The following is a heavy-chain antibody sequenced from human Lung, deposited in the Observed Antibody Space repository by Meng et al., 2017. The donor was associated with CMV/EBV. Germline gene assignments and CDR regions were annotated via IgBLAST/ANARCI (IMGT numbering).Heavy chain of an antibody. Sequence: QLQESGHGLVKPSGTLSLTCSVSGGSTSSSNWWSWVRQPPGKGLEWIGEIYPSGSTNYNPSLKSRVTISVDKSKNQFSLKLSSVTAADTAVYYCARVVTALWGYYFDYWGQGTLVTVSS. J-gene: IGHJ4*02. CDR2: IYPSGST. D-gene: IGHD2-21*02. CDR1: GGSTSSSNW. CDR3: ARVVTALWGYYFDY. V-gene: IGHV4-4*02.